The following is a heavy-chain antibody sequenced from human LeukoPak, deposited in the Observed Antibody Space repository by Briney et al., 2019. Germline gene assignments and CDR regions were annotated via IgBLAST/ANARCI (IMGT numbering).Heavy chain of an antibody. D-gene: IGHD6-19*01. CDR3: AKDLDSYGSYAGKPADD. V-gene: IGHV3-23*01. CDR1: GFTFSSYA. CDR2: ISADGDST. Sequence: PGGSLRLSCAASGFTFSSYAMNWVRQAPGKGLEWVSLISADGDSTYYADLVKGRFTISRDISKNTLYLQMNRLRVEDTAVYYCAKDLDSYGSYAGKPADDWGQGTLVTVSS. J-gene: IGHJ4*02.